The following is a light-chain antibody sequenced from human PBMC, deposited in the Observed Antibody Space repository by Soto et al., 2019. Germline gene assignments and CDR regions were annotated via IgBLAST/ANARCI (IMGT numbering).Light chain of an antibody. Sequence: AIQLSQSPSSLSASVGDRVTITCRASQGISSALAWYQQKPGKAPKLLIYDASSLESGVPSRFSGSGSGTDFTLTISSLQPEDFATYYCQQFNSYPPTFGQGTRLEIK. J-gene: IGKJ5*01. CDR3: QQFNSYPPT. CDR2: DAS. CDR1: QGISSA. V-gene: IGKV1-13*02.